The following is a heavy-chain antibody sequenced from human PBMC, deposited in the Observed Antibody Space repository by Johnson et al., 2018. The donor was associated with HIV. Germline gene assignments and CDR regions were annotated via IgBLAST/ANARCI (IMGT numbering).Heavy chain of an antibody. Sequence: MQLVESGGGLVQPGGSLRLSCVASGFTFSSYWMSWVRQAPGKGLEWVANIKQDGSEKYYVDSVKGRFTFSRDNAKNSLYLQMNSLRAEDTAVYYCARGDYYDSSGPWVDAFDVWGQGTMVTVSS. CDR1: GFTFSSYW. D-gene: IGHD3-22*01. J-gene: IGHJ3*01. CDR2: IKQDGSEK. V-gene: IGHV3-7*01. CDR3: ARGDYYDSSGPWVDAFDV.